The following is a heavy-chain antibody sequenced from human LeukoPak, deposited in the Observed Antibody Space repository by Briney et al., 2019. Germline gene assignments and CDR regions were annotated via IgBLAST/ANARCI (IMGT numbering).Heavy chain of an antibody. CDR2: IYYSGST. Sequence: PSETLSLTCTVSGGSISSYYWSWIRQPPGKGLEWIGYIYYSGSTSYNPSLKSRVTISVDTSKNQFSLKLSSVTAADTAVYYCARHSYGYYWGQGILVTVSS. CDR3: ARHSYGYY. D-gene: IGHD5-18*01. V-gene: IGHV4-59*08. CDR1: GGSISSYY. J-gene: IGHJ4*02.